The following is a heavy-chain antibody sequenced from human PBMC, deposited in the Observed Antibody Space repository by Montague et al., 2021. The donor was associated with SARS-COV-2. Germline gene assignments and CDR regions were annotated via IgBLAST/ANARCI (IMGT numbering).Heavy chain of an antibody. V-gene: IGHV4-59*12. J-gene: IGHJ4*02. D-gene: IGHD5-24*01. CDR3: ARVFPRWLQFDPYFDY. CDR1: GGSISSYY. CDR2: IYYNGST. Sequence: SETLSLTCTVSGGSISSYYWSWIRHPPGTGLEWIWNIYYNGSTNYNPSLKSRVNISVDTSKNQFSLKLSSVTAADTAVYYCARVFPRWLQFDPYFDYWGQGTLVTVSS.